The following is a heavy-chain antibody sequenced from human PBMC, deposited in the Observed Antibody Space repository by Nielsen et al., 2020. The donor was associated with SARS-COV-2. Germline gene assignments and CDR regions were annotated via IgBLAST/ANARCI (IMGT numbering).Heavy chain of an antibody. D-gene: IGHD2-15*01. V-gene: IGHV3-23*01. CDR3: ARDPVVVVAATGLSFDY. CDR2: ISGSGGST. Sequence: GGSLRLSCAASGFTFSSYAMSWVRQAPGKGPEWVSAISGSGGSTYYADSVKGRFTISRDNSKNTLYLQMNSLRAEDTAVYYCARDPVVVVAATGLSFDYWGQGTLVTVSS. CDR1: GFTFSSYA. J-gene: IGHJ4*02.